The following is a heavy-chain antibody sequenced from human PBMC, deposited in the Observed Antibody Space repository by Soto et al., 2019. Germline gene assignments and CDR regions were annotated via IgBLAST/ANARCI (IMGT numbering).Heavy chain of an antibody. D-gene: IGHD6-13*01. CDR1: GFTFSSYA. CDR2: ISYDGSNK. J-gene: IGHJ6*02. CDR3: PISSSWDYYYGMDV. Sequence: GGSLRLSCAASGFTFSSYAMHWVRQAPGKGLEWVAVISYDGSNKYYADSVKGRFTISRDNSKNTLYLQMNSLRAEDTAVYYCPISSSWDYYYGMDVWGQGTTVTVSS. V-gene: IGHV3-30-3*01.